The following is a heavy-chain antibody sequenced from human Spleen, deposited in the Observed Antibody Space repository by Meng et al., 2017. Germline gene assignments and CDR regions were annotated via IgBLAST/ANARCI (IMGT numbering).Heavy chain of an antibody. V-gene: IGHV4-39*07. Sequence: GSLRLSCTVSGGSISSNSYYWGWIRQPPGKGLEWIGSISYSGSTYYNPSLKSRVTISVDTSKNQFSLKLSSVTAADTAVYYCARQGYSYGYGPNWFDPWGQGTLVTVSS. D-gene: IGHD5-18*01. J-gene: IGHJ5*02. CDR2: ISYSGST. CDR3: ARQGYSYGYGPNWFDP. CDR1: GGSISSNSYY.